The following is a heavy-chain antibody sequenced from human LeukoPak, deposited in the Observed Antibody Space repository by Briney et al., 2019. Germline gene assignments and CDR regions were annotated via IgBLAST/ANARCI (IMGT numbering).Heavy chain of an antibody. CDR1: GYTFTSYD. D-gene: IGHD3-22*01. CDR3: AREFNHYYDSSGCSSDY. J-gene: IGHJ4*02. V-gene: IGHV1-8*01. CDR2: MNPNSGNT. Sequence: ASVKVSCKASGYTFTSYDINWVRQATGQGLEWMGWMNPNSGNTGYAQKFQGRVTMTRNTSISTAYMELSSLRSEDTAVYYCAREFNHYYDSSGCSSDYWGQGTLVTVSS.